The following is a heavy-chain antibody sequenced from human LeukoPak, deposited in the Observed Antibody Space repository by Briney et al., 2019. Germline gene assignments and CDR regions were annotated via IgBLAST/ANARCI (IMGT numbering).Heavy chain of an antibody. CDR1: GGTFSSYA. Sequence: SVKVSCKASGGTFSSYAISWVRQAPGQGLEWMGGIIPIFGTANYAQKFQGRVAITADKSTSTAYTELSSLRSEDTAVYYCASGLGSSSWYRSRYYFDYWGQGTLVTVSS. CDR2: IIPIFGTA. V-gene: IGHV1-69*06. D-gene: IGHD6-13*01. J-gene: IGHJ4*02. CDR3: ASGLGSSSWYRSRYYFDY.